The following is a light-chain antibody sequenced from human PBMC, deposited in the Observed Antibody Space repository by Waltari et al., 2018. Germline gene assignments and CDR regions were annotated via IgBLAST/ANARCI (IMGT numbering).Light chain of an antibody. V-gene: IGKV2-28*01. CDR3: MQALQTPYT. J-gene: IGKJ2*01. CDR1: QSLLYSNGDNY. CDR2: LGS. Sequence: DIVMTQFPLSLPVTPGEPASISCRSSQSLLYSNGDNYLDWYLQKPGQSPQLLIYLGSNRASGGPDRFSGSGSGTDFTLKISRVEAEDVGVYYCMQALQTPYTFGQGTKLEIK.